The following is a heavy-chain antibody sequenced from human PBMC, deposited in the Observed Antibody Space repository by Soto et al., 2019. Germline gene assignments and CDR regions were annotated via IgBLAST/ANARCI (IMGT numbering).Heavy chain of an antibody. J-gene: IGHJ4*02. Sequence: SETLSLTCTVSGGSISSGGYYWSWIRQHPGKGLEWIGYIYYSGSTYYNPSLKSRVTISVDTSKNQFSLKLSSLRSEDTAVYYCARAAGVLDYWGQGTLVTVSS. CDR3: ARAAGVLDY. CDR2: IYYSGST. V-gene: IGHV4-31*03. CDR1: GGSISSGGYY. D-gene: IGHD2-8*01.